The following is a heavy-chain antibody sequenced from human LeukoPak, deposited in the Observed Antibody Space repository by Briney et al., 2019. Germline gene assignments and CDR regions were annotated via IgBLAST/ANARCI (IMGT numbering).Heavy chain of an antibody. D-gene: IGHD3-10*01. CDR3: AKSISANYGSGSYYLNPFDY. V-gene: IGHV3-23*01. Sequence: GGSLRLSCAASGFTFSSYAMSWVRQAPGKGLEWVSAISGSGGSTYYADSVKGRFTISRDNSKNTLYLQMNSLRAEDTAVYYCAKSISANYGSGSYYLNPFDYWGQGTLVTVSS. CDR2: ISGSGGST. J-gene: IGHJ4*02. CDR1: GFTFSSYA.